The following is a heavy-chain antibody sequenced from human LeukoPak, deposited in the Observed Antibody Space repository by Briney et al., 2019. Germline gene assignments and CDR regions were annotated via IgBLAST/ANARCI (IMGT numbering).Heavy chain of an antibody. CDR2: ISPTGIST. J-gene: IGHJ5*02. CDR1: GFTFSSFT. CDR3: GRDYLGESGAGGP. D-gene: IGHD3-10*01. V-gene: IGHV3-21*01. Sequence: GGSLSLSCAASGFTFSSFTMNWVRQAPGKGLEWASSISPTGISTWHADSVKGRFTISRDNAKNSVHLQMTNLRVDDTAVYYCGRDYLGESGAGGPWGQGILVAVS.